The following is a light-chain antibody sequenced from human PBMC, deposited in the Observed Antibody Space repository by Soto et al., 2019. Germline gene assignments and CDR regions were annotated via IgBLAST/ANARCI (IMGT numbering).Light chain of an antibody. J-gene: IGKJ1*01. V-gene: IGKV1-5*03. Sequence: RITQSPSTLSAYVEDRVTITCRASQTINNWLAWYQQKPGKAPKLLIYKASSLEYGVPSRFSGSGSGTEFTLTISSLQPEDFATYYCLQDHDDSWTFGQGTKVDIK. CDR1: QTINNW. CDR2: KAS. CDR3: LQDHDDSWT.